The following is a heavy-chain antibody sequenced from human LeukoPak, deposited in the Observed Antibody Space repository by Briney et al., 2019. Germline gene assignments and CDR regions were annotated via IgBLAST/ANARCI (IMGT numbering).Heavy chain of an antibody. D-gene: IGHD6-19*01. Sequence: SETLSLTYTVSGGSISSSSYYWGWIRQPPGKGLEWIGSIYYSGSTYYNPSLKSRVTISVDTSKNQFSLKLSSVTAADTAVYYCAVGGQNSSGYQLFDSWGQGTPVTVSS. CDR1: GGSISSSSYY. CDR3: AVGGQNSSGYQLFDS. J-gene: IGHJ4*02. V-gene: IGHV4-39*07. CDR2: IYYSGST.